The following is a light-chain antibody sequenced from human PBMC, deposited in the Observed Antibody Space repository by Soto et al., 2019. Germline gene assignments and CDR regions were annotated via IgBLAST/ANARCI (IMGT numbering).Light chain of an antibody. CDR2: EGS. J-gene: IGLJ3*02. CDR3: CSYAGSSTWV. CDR1: SSDVGSYNL. Sequence: QSALTQPASVSGSPGQSITISCTGTSSDVGSYNLVSWYQQHPGIAPKLIIYEGSKRPSGVSNRFSGSKSGTTASLTISGLQAEDEADYYCCSYAGSSTWVFGGGTKLTVL. V-gene: IGLV2-23*01.